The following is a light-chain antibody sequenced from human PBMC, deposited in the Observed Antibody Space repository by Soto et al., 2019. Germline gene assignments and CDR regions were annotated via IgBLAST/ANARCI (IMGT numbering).Light chain of an antibody. CDR3: AAWDDSLNGRYV. CDR2: SNN. CDR1: SSNIGTNT. V-gene: IGLV1-44*01. Sequence: QSVLTQPPSASGTPGQRVTISCSGRSSNIGTNTVNWYQQLPGTAPKLLIYSNNQRPSGVPDRFSGSKSGTSASLATSGLQSEDEADYYCAAWDDSLNGRYVFGTGTKVTVL. J-gene: IGLJ1*01.